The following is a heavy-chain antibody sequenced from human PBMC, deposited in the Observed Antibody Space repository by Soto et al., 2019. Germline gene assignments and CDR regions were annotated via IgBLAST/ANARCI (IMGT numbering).Heavy chain of an antibody. D-gene: IGHD3-22*01. J-gene: IGHJ4*02. CDR3: ARSYYYDSSGYYFDY. Sequence: ASETLSLTCAVSGGSISSGGYSWSWIRQPPGKGLEWIGCIYHSGSTYYNPSLKSRVTISVDRSKNQFSLKLSSVTAADTAVYYCARSYYYDSSGYYFDYWGQGTLVTVSS. CDR2: IYHSGST. CDR1: GGSISSGGYS. V-gene: IGHV4-30-2*01.